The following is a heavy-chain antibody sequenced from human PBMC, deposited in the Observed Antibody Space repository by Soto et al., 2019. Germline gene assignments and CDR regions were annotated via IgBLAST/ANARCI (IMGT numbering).Heavy chain of an antibody. D-gene: IGHD6-19*01. Sequence: PSETLSLTCTVSGGSISSYYWSWIRQPPGKGLEWIGYIYYSGSTNYNPSLKSRVTISEDTSKNQFSLKLISVTAADTAVYYCARDERIAVAGKEVYYGMDVWGQGTTVT. J-gene: IGHJ6*02. V-gene: IGHV4-59*01. CDR2: IYYSGST. CDR3: ARDERIAVAGKEVYYGMDV. CDR1: GGSISSYY.